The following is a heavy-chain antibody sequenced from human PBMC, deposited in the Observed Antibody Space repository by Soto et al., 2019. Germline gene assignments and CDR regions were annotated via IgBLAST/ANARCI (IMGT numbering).Heavy chain of an antibody. Sequence: PGGSLRLSCAASGFTFSSYWMSWVRQAPGKGLEWVANIKQDGSEKYYVDSVKGRFTISRDNAKNSLYLQMNSLRAEDTAVYYCARSGSGYSGYFFDYWGQGTLVTVSS. CDR3: ARSGSGYSGYFFDY. V-gene: IGHV3-7*03. D-gene: IGHD5-12*01. CDR1: GFTFSSYW. CDR2: IKQDGSEK. J-gene: IGHJ4*02.